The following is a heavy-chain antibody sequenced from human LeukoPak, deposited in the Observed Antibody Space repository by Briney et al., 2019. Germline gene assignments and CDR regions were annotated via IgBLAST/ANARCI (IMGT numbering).Heavy chain of an antibody. CDR3: ARRLYTGTNWFDP. D-gene: IGHD1/OR15-1a*01. Sequence: SETLSLTCTVSGGSISSYYWSWIRQPPGKGLEWIGYIYYSGSTNYNPSLKSRVTISVDTSKNQFSLKLSSVTAAVTAAYYCARRLYTGTNWFDPWGQGTLVTVSS. CDR2: IYYSGST. CDR1: GGSISSYY. J-gene: IGHJ5*02. V-gene: IGHV4-59*08.